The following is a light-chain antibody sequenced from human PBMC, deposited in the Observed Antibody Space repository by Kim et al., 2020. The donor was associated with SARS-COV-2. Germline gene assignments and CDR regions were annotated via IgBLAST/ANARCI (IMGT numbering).Light chain of an antibody. CDR2: GAS. Sequence: EIVLTQSPGTLSLSPGERATLSCRASQSDSSSYLAWYQQKPGQAPRLLIYGASTRATGIPDRFSGSGSGTDFTLTISRLEPEDFALYYCHQYGTSRWTFGQGTKVDIK. V-gene: IGKV3-20*01. J-gene: IGKJ1*01. CDR3: HQYGTSRWT. CDR1: QSDSSSY.